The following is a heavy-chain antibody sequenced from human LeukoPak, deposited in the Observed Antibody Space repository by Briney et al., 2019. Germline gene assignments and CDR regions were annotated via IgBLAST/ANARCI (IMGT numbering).Heavy chain of an antibody. CDR1: GFTFSNYP. V-gene: IGHV3-64D*09. J-gene: IGHJ4*02. D-gene: IGHD3-10*01. CDR2: INTNGDNT. CDR3: VKKRSAGSGSYYDY. Sequence: GGSLRLSCSVYGFTFSNYPMHWVRQAPGKGLEYVSAINTNGDNTYYADSVKGRFTISRDNSKNALYLRMSSLRAEDTAVYHCVKKRSAGSGSYYDYWGQGTLVTVSS.